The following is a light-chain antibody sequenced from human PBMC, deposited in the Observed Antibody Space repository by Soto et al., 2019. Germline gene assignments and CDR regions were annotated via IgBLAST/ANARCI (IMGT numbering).Light chain of an antibody. Sequence: ETVLTQSPGTLSLSPGERATLSCRASQSVGGSLAWYQQRPGQAPRLLVYHTSNRATGIPDRFSASGSGTDFTLTISRLEPEEFAVYYCQQYESSPRTFGQGTKVDIK. CDR3: QQYESSPRT. CDR1: QSVGGS. CDR2: HTS. V-gene: IGKV3-20*01. J-gene: IGKJ1*01.